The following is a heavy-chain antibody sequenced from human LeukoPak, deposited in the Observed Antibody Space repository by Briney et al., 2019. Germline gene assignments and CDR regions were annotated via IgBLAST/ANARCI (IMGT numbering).Heavy chain of an antibody. J-gene: IGHJ4*02. CDR3: ARGSGWYGEIFDY. CDR2: IYYSGST. Sequence: SETLSLTCTVSGGSISSYYWSWIRQPPGKGLEWIGYIYYSGSTNYNPSLKSRVTISVDTSKNQFSLKLSSVTAADTAVYYCARGSGWYGEIFDYWGQGTLVTVSS. D-gene: IGHD6-19*01. CDR1: GGSISSYY. V-gene: IGHV4-59*01.